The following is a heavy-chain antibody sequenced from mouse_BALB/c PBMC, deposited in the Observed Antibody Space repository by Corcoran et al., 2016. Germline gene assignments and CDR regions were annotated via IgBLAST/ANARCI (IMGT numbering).Heavy chain of an antibody. CDR2: INPYNGGT. CDR1: GYTFTSYV. V-gene: IGHV1S136*01. J-gene: IGHJ1*01. Sequence: EVQLQQSGPELVKPGASVKMSCKASGYTFTSYVMHWVKQKPGQGLEWIGYINPYNGGTSYNQKFKGKATLTVDKSSSTAYMELLSLTSEDSTVYYCARRYPGYFDVWGAGTTVTVSS. D-gene: IGHD1-1*01. CDR3: ARRYPGYFDV.